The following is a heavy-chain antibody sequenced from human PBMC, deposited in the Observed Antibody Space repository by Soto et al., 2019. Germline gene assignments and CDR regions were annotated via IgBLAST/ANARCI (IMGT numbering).Heavy chain of an antibody. Sequence: PSETLSLTCTVSGGSISSSSYYWGWIRQPPGKGLEWIGSIYYSGSTYYNPSLKSRVTIFVDTSKNQFSLKLSSVTAADTAVYYCARRNPWGYYYYYGMDVWGQGTTVTVSS. CDR2: IYYSGST. CDR1: GGSISSSSYY. V-gene: IGHV4-39*01. CDR3: ARRNPWGYYYYYGMDV. D-gene: IGHD3-16*01. J-gene: IGHJ6*02.